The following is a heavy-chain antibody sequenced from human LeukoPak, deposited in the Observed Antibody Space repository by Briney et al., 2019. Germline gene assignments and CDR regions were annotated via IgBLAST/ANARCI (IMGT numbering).Heavy chain of an antibody. CDR2: IYTSGST. J-gene: IGHJ3*02. Sequence: PSETLSLTCTVSGGSISTYYWSWIRQPAGKGLEWIRRIYTSGSTNYNPSLKSRVTMSVDTSKNQFSLKLSSVTAADTAVYYCARGIAAASERAFDIWGQGTMVTVSS. D-gene: IGHD6-13*01. CDR1: GGSISTYY. V-gene: IGHV4-4*07. CDR3: ARGIAAASERAFDI.